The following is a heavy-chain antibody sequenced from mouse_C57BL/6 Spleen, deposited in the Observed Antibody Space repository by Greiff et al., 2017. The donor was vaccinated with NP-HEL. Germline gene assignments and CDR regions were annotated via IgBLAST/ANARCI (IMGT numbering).Heavy chain of an antibody. V-gene: IGHV1-52*01. J-gene: IGHJ4*01. CDR2: IDPSDSET. CDR3: ARNYYGSRYYAMDY. CDR1: GYTFTSYW. D-gene: IGHD1-1*01. Sequence: QVQLQQPGAELVRPGSSVKLSCKASGYTFTSYWMHWVKQRPIQGLEWIGNIDPSDSETHYNQKFKDKATLTVDKSSSTAYMQLSSLTSEDSAVYYCARNYYGSRYYAMDYWGQGTSVTVSS.